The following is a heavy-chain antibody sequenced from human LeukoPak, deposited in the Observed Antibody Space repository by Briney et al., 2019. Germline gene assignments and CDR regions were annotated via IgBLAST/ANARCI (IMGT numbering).Heavy chain of an antibody. J-gene: IGHJ4*01. CDR2: IKPDGSEK. V-gene: IGHV3-7*01. D-gene: IGHD3-10*01. Sequence: PGGSLRLSCAASGFTFSSYWMTWVRQAPGKGLEWVANIKPDGSEKNYVDSVKGRFTISRDNAKNFLYLHMNSLRAEDTALYYCATEARGGYWGQGILVTVSS. CDR3: ATEARGGY. CDR1: GFTFSSYW.